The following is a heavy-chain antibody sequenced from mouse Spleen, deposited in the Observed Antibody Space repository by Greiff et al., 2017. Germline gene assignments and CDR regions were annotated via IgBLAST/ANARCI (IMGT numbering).Heavy chain of an antibody. CDR3: ARLGVTTVVNWYFDV. V-gene: IGHV5-6-2*01. CDR2: INSNGGST. J-gene: IGHJ1*01. Sequence: EVNVVESGGGLVKLGGSLKLSCAASGFTFSSYYMSWVRQTPEKRLELVAAINSNGGSTYYPDTVKGRFTISRDNAKNTLYLQMSSLKSEDTALYYCARLGVTTVVNWYFDVWGAGTTVTVSS. D-gene: IGHD1-1*01. CDR1: GFTFSSYY.